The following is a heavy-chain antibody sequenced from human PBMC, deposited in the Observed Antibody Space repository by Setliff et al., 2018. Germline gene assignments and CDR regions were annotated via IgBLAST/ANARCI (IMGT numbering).Heavy chain of an antibody. V-gene: IGHV1-46*01. CDR2: INPSSGRT. Sequence: ASVKVSCNASGYTFTSHYMHWVRQAPGLGLEWMGTINPSSGRTSYAQKFQGRVTMTRDTSTSTVYMDMSSLRSEDTAVYYCARDVFPYHYEGAFDIWGQGTMVTVSS. D-gene: IGHD3-22*01. J-gene: IGHJ3*02. CDR3: ARDVFPYHYEGAFDI. CDR1: GYTFTSHY.